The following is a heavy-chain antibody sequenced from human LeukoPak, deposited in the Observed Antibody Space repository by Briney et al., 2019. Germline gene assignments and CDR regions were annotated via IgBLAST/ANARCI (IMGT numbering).Heavy chain of an antibody. CDR2: IRSKAYGGTT. D-gene: IGHD2-2*03. Sequence: GGSLRLSCTASGFTFGDYAMSWFRQAPGKGLKWVGFIRSKAYGGTTEYAASVKGRFTISRDDSKSIAYLQMNSLKTEDTAVYYCTREETWIFIPNKYWGQGTLVTVSS. J-gene: IGHJ4*02. CDR3: TREETWIFIPNKY. V-gene: IGHV3-49*03. CDR1: GFTFGDYA.